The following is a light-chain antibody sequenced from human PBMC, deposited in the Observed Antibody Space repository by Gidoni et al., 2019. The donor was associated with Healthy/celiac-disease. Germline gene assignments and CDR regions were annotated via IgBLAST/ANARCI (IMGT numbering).Light chain of an antibody. CDR1: QDISNY. CDR2: DAS. J-gene: IGKJ5*01. V-gene: IGKV1-33*01. Sequence: DIQMTQSPSSLSASVGDRVTITCQASQDISNYLNWYQQKPGKAPKLLIYDASKLETGVPSRFSGSGSGTDFTFTISSLQPEDIATYYCQQYDNLFTFGQXTRLEIK. CDR3: QQYDNLFT.